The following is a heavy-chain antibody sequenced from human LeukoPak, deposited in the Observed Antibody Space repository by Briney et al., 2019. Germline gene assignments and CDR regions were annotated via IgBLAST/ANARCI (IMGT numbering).Heavy chain of an antibody. V-gene: IGHV1-24*01. CDR1: GYTLTELS. CDR2: FDPEDGET. CDR3: ARDGSSWSYYFDY. Sequence: ASVKVSCKVSGYTLTELSMHWVRQAPGKGLEWMGGFDPEDGETIYAQKFQGRVTITEDTSTDTAYMELSSLRSEDTAVYYCARDGSSWSYYFDYWGQGTLVTVSS. J-gene: IGHJ4*02. D-gene: IGHD6-13*01.